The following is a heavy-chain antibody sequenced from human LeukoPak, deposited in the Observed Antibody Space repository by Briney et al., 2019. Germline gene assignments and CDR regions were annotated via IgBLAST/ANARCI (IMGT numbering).Heavy chain of an antibody. J-gene: IGHJ4*02. CDR2: INPSGGST. D-gene: IGHD5-12*01. V-gene: IGHV1-46*01. Sequence: ASVKVSCKASGYTFTSYYMHWVRQAPGQGLEWMGIINPSGGSTSYAQKFQGRVTMTRDTSTSTVYMELSSLRSEDTAVYYCAGVILRLGPFDYWGQGTLVTVSS. CDR3: AGVILRLGPFDY. CDR1: GYTFTSYY.